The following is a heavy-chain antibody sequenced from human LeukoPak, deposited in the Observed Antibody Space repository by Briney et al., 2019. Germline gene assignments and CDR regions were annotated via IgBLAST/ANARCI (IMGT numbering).Heavy chain of an antibody. D-gene: IGHD4-11*01. Sequence: PGGSLRLSCAASGFTFSSYSMNWVRQAPGKGLEWVSSISSSSSYIYYADSVKGRFTISRANSKNTLYLQMNTLRAEDTAVYYCAKQAGTVYSNFDYWGQGTLVTVSS. CDR2: ISSSSSYI. CDR1: GFTFSSYS. J-gene: IGHJ4*02. CDR3: AKQAGTVYSNFDY. V-gene: IGHV3-21*04.